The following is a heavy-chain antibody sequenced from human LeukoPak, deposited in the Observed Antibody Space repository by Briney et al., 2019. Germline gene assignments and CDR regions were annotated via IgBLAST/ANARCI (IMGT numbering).Heavy chain of an antibody. Sequence: SETLSLTCTVSGGSISSSSYYWGWIRQPPGKGLEWIGSIYYSGSTYYNPSLKSRVTISVDTSKNQFSLKLSSVTAADTAVYYCARVGDTAMAFDYWGQGTLVTVSS. J-gene: IGHJ4*02. CDR3: ARVGDTAMAFDY. CDR1: GGSISSSSYY. D-gene: IGHD5-18*01. CDR2: IYYSGST. V-gene: IGHV4-39*07.